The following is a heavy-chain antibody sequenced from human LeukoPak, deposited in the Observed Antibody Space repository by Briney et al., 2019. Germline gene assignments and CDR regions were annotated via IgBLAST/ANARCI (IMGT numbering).Heavy chain of an antibody. CDR1: GGSFSGYY. CDR3: ARSLDFSDSSGYYSDY. V-gene: IGHV4-34*01. J-gene: IGHJ4*02. D-gene: IGHD3-22*01. Sequence: PSETLSLTCAVYGGSFSGYYRSWIRQPPGKGLEWIGEINHSGSTNYNPSLKSRVTISVDTSKNQFSLKLSSVTAADTAAYYCARSLDFSDSSGYYSDYWGQGTLVTVSS. CDR2: INHSGST.